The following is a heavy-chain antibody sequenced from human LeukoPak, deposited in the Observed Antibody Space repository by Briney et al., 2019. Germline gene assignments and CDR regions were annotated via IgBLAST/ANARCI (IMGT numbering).Heavy chain of an antibody. J-gene: IGHJ4*02. CDR3: ARRKSGYSP. CDR1: GYTFTEIY. D-gene: IGHD3-22*01. V-gene: IGHV1-2*02. Sequence: ASVKVSCKVSGYTFTEIYIHWVRQAPGQGLEWMGLINPHTGAANYTQRFQGRVTLTRDTSSSTAYMHLSSLRSDDTATYDCARRKSGYSPWGQGTPVTVSS. CDR2: INPHTGAA.